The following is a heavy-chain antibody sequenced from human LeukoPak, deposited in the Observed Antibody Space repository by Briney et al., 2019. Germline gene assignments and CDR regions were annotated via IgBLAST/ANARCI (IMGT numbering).Heavy chain of an antibody. Sequence: SETLSLTCAVYGGSFSGYYWSWIRQPPGKGLEWIGEINHSGSTNYNPSLKSRVTISVDTSKNQFSLKLSSVTAADTAVYYCARSRRGSSTVTTSGAFDIWGQGTMVTVSS. CDR1: GGSFSGYY. V-gene: IGHV4-34*01. CDR2: INHSGST. D-gene: IGHD4-17*01. CDR3: ARSRRGSSTVTTSGAFDI. J-gene: IGHJ3*02.